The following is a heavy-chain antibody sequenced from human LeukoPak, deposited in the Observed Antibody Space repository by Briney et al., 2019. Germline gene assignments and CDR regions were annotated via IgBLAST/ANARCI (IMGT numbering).Heavy chain of an antibody. CDR1: GGSISSYY. D-gene: IGHD2-2*02. V-gene: IGHV4-59*01. J-gene: IGHJ5*02. CDR3: ARQSVVVPAAINWFDP. Sequence: SETLSLTCTVSGGSISSYYWSWIRQPPGKGLEWIGYIYYSGSTNYNPSLKSRVTISVDTSKNQFSLKLSSVTAADTAVYYCARQSVVVPAAINWFDPWGQGTLVTVSS. CDR2: IYYSGST.